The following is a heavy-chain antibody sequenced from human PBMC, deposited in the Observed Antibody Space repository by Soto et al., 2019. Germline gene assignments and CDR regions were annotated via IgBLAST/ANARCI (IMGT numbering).Heavy chain of an antibody. CDR1: GYTFTNFG. J-gene: IGHJ4*02. Sequence: ASVKVSCEASGYTFTNFGFHWVRQAPGQGLEWVGWISAYNGNTNSARKLQDRLIMTTDTSTSTAYMELRSLRSDDTAVYYCVRDSTWPCWGLGTLVTVSS. D-gene: IGHD5-12*01. CDR3: VRDSTWPC. V-gene: IGHV1-18*01. CDR2: ISAYNGNT.